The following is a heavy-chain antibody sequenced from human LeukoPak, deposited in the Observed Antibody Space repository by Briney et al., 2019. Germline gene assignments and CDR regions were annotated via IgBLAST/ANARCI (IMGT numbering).Heavy chain of an antibody. V-gene: IGHV3-23*01. D-gene: IGHD4-17*01. CDR1: GFTFSSYS. J-gene: IGHJ4*02. CDR2: ISGSGGST. Sequence: GGSLRLSCAASGFTFSSYSMSWVRQAPGKGLEWVSAISGSGGSTYYADSVKGRFTISRDNSKNTLYLQMNSLRAEDTAVYYCANSAYGDYPGGLDYWGQGTLVTVSS. CDR3: ANSAYGDYPGGLDY.